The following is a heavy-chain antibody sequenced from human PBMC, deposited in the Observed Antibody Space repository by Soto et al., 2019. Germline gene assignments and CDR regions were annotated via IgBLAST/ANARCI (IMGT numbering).Heavy chain of an antibody. Sequence: SETLSLTCTVSGDSVSKYYWNWIRQPAGKGLEWIGRIYTTRSPNYNPSLKSRVTMSVDTSKNQFSLKLNLSSVTAADTAVYYCARSPAYGDYANLDTWGQGTMVTVSS. J-gene: IGHJ5*02. V-gene: IGHV4-4*07. CDR2: IYTTRSP. D-gene: IGHD4-17*01. CDR1: GDSVSKYY. CDR3: ARSPAYGDYANLDT.